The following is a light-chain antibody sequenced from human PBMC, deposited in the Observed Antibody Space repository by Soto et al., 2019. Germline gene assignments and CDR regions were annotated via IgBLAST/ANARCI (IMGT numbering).Light chain of an antibody. Sequence: AIQMTQSPSSLSASVGDRVTITCRASQGIANXXXWYQHKPGKAPNLLIYASSILHXGVPSRFSXXGXGXDXXLTIVGLQPEDFATYYCLQDYHYPWTFGQGTKVEI. V-gene: IGKV1-6*01. CDR3: LQDYHYPWT. CDR1: QGIANX. CDR2: ASS. J-gene: IGKJ1*01.